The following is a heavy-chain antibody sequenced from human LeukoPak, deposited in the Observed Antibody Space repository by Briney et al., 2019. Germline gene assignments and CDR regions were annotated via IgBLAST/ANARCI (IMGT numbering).Heavy chain of an antibody. CDR1: GFTFTTHW. Sequence: PGGSLRLSCGASGFTFTTHWIHRVRQAPGKGLVWVSRIKPDGSDTNYADPVKGRFTISRDNAKNTVYLQMNSLRAEDTAVYYCARGKYGGYFIDYWGQGTLVTVSS. J-gene: IGHJ4*02. CDR2: IKPDGSDT. V-gene: IGHV3-74*01. CDR3: ARGKYGGYFIDY. D-gene: IGHD5-12*01.